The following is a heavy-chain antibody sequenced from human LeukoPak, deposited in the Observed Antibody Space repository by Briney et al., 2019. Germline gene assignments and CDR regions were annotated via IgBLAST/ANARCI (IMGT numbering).Heavy chain of an antibody. V-gene: IGHV4-39*01. Sequence: PSQTLSLTCTVSGGSISSSSYYWGWIRQPPGKGLEWIGSIYYSGSTYYNPSLKSRVTISVDTSKNQFSLKLSSVTAADTAVYYCARQRGFLGVLEWLLQREFDYWGQGTLVTVSS. CDR3: ARQRGFLGVLEWLLQREFDY. J-gene: IGHJ4*02. CDR2: IYYSGST. CDR1: GGSISSSSYY. D-gene: IGHD3-3*01.